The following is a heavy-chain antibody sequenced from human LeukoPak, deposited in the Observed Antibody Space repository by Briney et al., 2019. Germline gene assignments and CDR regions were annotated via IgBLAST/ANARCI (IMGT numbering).Heavy chain of an antibody. CDR1: GVSISSGGYY. D-gene: IGHD6-19*01. J-gene: IGHJ5*02. V-gene: IGHV4-30-2*01. CDR2: IYHSGST. CDR3: ARGRNSSGWYGANWFDP. Sequence: SQTLSLTCTVSGVSISSGGYYWSWIRQPPGKGLEWIGYIYHSGSTYYNPSLKSRVTISVDTSKNQFSLKLSSVTAADTAVYYCARGRNSSGWYGANWFDPWGQGTLVTVSS.